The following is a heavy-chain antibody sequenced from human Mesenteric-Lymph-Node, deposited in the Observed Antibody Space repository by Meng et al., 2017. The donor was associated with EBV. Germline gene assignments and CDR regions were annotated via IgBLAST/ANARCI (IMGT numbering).Heavy chain of an antibody. J-gene: IGHJ4*02. CDR2: VYYSGTT. D-gene: IGHD3-16*01. CDR3: ARATTWGGGEDY. CDR1: GAPVISGSHY. Sequence: RPLGSGPGLVKPSETLSLTCTVAGAPVISGSHYWSWIRQPPGKGLEWIGYVYYSGTTDYNPSLKSRVAISVDTSKNQVSLKMYSVTAADTATYYYARATTWGGGEDYWGQGTLVTVSS. V-gene: IGHV4-61*01.